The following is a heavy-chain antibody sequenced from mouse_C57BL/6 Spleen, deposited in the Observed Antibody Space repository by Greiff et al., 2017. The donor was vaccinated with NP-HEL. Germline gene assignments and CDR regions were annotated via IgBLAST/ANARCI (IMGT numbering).Heavy chain of an antibody. V-gene: IGHV1-69*01. J-gene: IGHJ2*01. CDR3: ARWYDGSHDY. Sequence: QVQLQQPGAELVMPGASVKLSCKASGYTFTSYWMHWVKQRPGQGLEWIGEIDPSDSYTNYNQKFKGKSTLTVDKSSSTAYMQLSSLTSEDSAVYYCARWYDGSHDYWGQGTTLTVSS. D-gene: IGHD2-3*01. CDR1: GYTFTSYW. CDR2: IDPSDSYT.